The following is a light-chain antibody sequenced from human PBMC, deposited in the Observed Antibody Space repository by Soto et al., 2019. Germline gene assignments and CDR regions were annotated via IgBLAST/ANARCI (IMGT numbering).Light chain of an antibody. V-gene: IGKV3-15*01. Sequence: EVVMTQSPATLSVSPGERATLSCRASHSVSSSLAWYQQKPGQAPRLLISGASTRAAGIPARFSGRGSGTEFTLTISSLKSEDFAVYYCQHYNTWPWTFGQGTKVDIK. CDR2: GAS. CDR3: QHYNTWPWT. CDR1: HSVSSS. J-gene: IGKJ1*01.